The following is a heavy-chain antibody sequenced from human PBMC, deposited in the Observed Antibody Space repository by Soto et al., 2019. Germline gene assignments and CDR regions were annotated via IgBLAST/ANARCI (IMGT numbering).Heavy chain of an antibody. J-gene: IGHJ4*02. Sequence: SETLSLTCTVSGGSISSYYWSWIRQPPGKGLEWIGYIYYSGSTNYNPSLKSRVTISVDTSKNQFSLKLSSVTAADTAVYYCARGRGGRDGVSDYWGQGTLVTVSS. CDR1: GGSISSYY. V-gene: IGHV4-59*01. CDR2: IYYSGST. CDR3: ARGRGGRDGVSDY. D-gene: IGHD6-6*01.